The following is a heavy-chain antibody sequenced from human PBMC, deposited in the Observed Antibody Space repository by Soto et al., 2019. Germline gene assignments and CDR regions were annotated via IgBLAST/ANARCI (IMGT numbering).Heavy chain of an antibody. J-gene: IGHJ2*01. V-gene: IGHV4-34*01. D-gene: IGHD3-9*01. CDR2: INDRGSI. CDR1: GGSFSGYY. Sequence: QVQLQQWGAGPLRPLETLSLTCGVSGGSFSGYYWAWIRQSPGKGLEWIGEINDRGSINYNPSLKSRFGISVDTSKNHYSLNLRSVTAAYTAVYYCARESHDILTGPPWVWYFDLCGRGTLVTVSS. CDR3: ARESHDILTGPPWVWYFDL.